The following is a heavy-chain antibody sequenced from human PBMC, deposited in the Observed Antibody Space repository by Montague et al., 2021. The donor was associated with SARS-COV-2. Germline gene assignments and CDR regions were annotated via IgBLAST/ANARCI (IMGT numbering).Heavy chain of an antibody. CDR2: IYYSGST. J-gene: IGHJ6*02. Sequence: SETLSLTCTVSGGSISSYYWSWIRQPSGKGLEWIGYIYYSGSTNYNPSLKSRVTISVDTSKNQFSLKLSSVTAADTAVYYCARGGILWFGDLAPYYYGMDVWGQGTTVTVSS. CDR3: ARGGILWFGDLAPYYYGMDV. V-gene: IGHV4-59*01. D-gene: IGHD3-10*01. CDR1: GGSISSYY.